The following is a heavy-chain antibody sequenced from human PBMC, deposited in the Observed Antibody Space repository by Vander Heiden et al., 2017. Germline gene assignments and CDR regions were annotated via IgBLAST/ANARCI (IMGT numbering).Heavy chain of an antibody. CDR2: ISSSSSYI. Sequence: EVQLVESGGGLVKPGGSLRLSCAASGFTFSSYSMNWVRQAPGKGLEWVSSISSSSSYIYYADSVKGRFTISRDNAKNSLYLQMNSLRAEDTAVYYCASTGGFGHYYYGMDVWGQGTTVTVSS. V-gene: IGHV3-21*01. J-gene: IGHJ6*02. D-gene: IGHD3-10*01. CDR1: GFTFSSYS. CDR3: ASTGGFGHYYYGMDV.